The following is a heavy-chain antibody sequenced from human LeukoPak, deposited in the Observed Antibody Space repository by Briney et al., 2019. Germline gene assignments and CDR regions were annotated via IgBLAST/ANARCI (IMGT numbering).Heavy chain of an antibody. D-gene: IGHD6-6*01. CDR3: ARGGAARPDY. Sequence: GGSLRLSCAASGFTFSNYGMNWVRQAPGKGLEWVSYLSSTSTNINYADSVRGRFTISRDNAKRSLYLQMNSLRVEDRAVYYCARGGAARPDYWGQGTLVTVSS. CDR2: LSSTSTNI. CDR1: GFTFSNYG. J-gene: IGHJ4*02. V-gene: IGHV3-48*04.